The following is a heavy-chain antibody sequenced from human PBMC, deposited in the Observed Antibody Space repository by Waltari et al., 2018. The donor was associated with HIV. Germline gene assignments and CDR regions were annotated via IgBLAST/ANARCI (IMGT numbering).Heavy chain of an antibody. V-gene: IGHV3-21*01. CDR2: ISGSGDYI. D-gene: IGHD2-2*01. J-gene: IGHJ4*02. CDR3: ARAWGSTSRNYYFDY. Sequence: EVQLVESGGGLVKPGGSLRLSCAASGFTFINYGMNWVRQAPGKGLEWVSSISGSGDYIFYADSLEGRFTISRDNAKNSFHLQMNSLRVEDTAVYYCARAWGSTSRNYYFDYWGQGTLVTV. CDR1: GFTFINYG.